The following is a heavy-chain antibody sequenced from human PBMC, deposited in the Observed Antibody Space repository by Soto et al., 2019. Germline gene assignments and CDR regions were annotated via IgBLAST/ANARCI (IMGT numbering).Heavy chain of an antibody. CDR3: ARAFLEWLLYRPDRYYYYGMDV. CDR2: ISAYNGNA. V-gene: IGHV1-18*04. CDR1: GYPLTSYG. Sequence: GSVKVYFKACGYPLTSYGMSLVRQAPGQGLEWVACISAYNGNANYAEKLQGRVTMTTDTSTSTAYMELRSLRSDDTAVYYCARAFLEWLLYRPDRYYYYGMDVWGQGTTVTVSS. J-gene: IGHJ6*01. D-gene: IGHD3-3*02.